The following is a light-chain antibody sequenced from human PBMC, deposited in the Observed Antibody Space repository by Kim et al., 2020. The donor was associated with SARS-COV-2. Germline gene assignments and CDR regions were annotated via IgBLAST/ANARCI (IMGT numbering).Light chain of an antibody. V-gene: IGLV2-11*01. CDR1: SSDVGGYNY. CDR3: CSYAGRYTWV. Sequence: QSALTQPRSVSGSPGQSITISCTGTSSDVGGYNYVSWYQQHPGKAPKLMIYDVTKRPSGVPDRFSGTKSGNTASLTVSGLQAEDEADYYCCSYAGRYTWVLGGGTQLTV. CDR2: DVT. J-gene: IGLJ3*02.